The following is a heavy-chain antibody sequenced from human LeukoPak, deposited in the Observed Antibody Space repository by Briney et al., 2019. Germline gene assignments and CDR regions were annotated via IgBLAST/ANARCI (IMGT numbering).Heavy chain of an antibody. J-gene: IGHJ3*02. D-gene: IGHD6-13*01. CDR3: VRDGKFSSSWYRAFDI. Sequence: GGSLRLSCAASGFTFSSYSMNWVRQAPGKGLEWVSYISSSSNTIYYADSVKGRFTISRDNAKNSLYLQTNSLRDEDTAVYYCVRDGKFSSSWYRAFDIWGQGTMVTASS. CDR2: ISSSSNTI. V-gene: IGHV3-48*02. CDR1: GFTFSSYS.